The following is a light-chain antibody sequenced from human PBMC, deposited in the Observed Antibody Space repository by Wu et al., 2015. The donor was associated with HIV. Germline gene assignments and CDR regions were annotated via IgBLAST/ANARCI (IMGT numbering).Light chain of an antibody. CDR1: QNIGSY. V-gene: IGKV3-11*01. CDR2: GAS. CDR3: QHRHNWPLT. Sequence: IVLTQSPATLSLSPGERATLSCRASQNIGSYLAWFQQKPGQSPMLVIYGASKRATGIPPRFSGVGSGTDFTLTITSLESEDFAVYYCQHRHNWPLTFGGGPRWRSN. J-gene: IGKJ4*01.